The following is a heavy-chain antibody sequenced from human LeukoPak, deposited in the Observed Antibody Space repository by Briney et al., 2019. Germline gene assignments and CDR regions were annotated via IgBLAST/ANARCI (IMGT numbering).Heavy chain of an antibody. CDR3: AKDLWPTVVIEEDDAFDI. D-gene: IGHD4-23*01. J-gene: IGHJ3*02. V-gene: IGHV3-23*01. CDR1: GFTFRSFA. Sequence: GPLRLSCGASGFTFRSFAMSWVRQAPGKGLEWVSAISGSGGSTYYADSVKGRFTISRDNSQHKLYLQMHSLRAEDTAVYYCAKDLWPTVVIEEDDAFDIWGQGTMVTVSS. CDR2: ISGSGGST.